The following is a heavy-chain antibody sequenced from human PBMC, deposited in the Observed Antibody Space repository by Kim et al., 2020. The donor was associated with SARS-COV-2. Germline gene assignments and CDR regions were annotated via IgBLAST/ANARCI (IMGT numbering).Heavy chain of an antibody. J-gene: IGHJ2*01. D-gene: IGHD5-12*01. CDR3: ARFGTVIVASVF. V-gene: IGHV4-39*07. Sequence: YYNPSLKSRVTISVNTSKNQFSLKLSSVTAADTAVYYCARFGTVIVASVFWGRGTLVTVSS.